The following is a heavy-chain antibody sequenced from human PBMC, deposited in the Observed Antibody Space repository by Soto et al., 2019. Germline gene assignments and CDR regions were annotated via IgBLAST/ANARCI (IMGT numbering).Heavy chain of an antibody. J-gene: IGHJ4*02. V-gene: IGHV4-34*01. CDR3: XXXXXXXXXTPXDX. Sequence: QVQLQQWGAGLLKPSETLSLTCAVYGGSLGGYYWSWIRQPPGKGLEWIGEINYSGSTNYNPSLKSRVTISADTSKNQFSLKXXXXXXXXXXXXXXXXXXXXXXXTPXDXWGQGTLVTVXS. CDR1: GGSLGGYY. CDR2: INYSGST.